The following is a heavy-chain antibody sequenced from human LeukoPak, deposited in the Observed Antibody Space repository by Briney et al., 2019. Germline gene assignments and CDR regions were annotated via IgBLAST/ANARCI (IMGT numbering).Heavy chain of an antibody. V-gene: IGHV3-11*04. D-gene: IGHD2-2*01. J-gene: IGHJ4*02. Sequence: PGGSLRLSCAASGFTFSDYYMSWIRQAPGKGLEWVSYISSSGSTIYYADSVKGRFTISRDNAKNSLYLQMNSLRAEDTAVYYCARGDCSSTSCSKVPPDYWGRGTLVTVSS. CDR1: GFTFSDYY. CDR2: ISSSGSTI. CDR3: ARGDCSSTSCSKVPPDY.